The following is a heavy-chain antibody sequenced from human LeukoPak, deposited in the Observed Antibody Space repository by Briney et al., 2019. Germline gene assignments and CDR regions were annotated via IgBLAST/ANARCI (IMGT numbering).Heavy chain of an antibody. Sequence: KPSETLSLTCTVSGGSISDYYWNWIRQPPGKGLEWIGYIYYSGSTKYNPSLKSRVTMSVDTSRNQFSLKLTSVAAADTAVYYCAKDRCSSTSCYTSDFDYWDQGTLVTASS. CDR3: AKDRCSSTSCYTSDFDY. CDR1: GGSISDYY. J-gene: IGHJ4*02. V-gene: IGHV4-59*12. CDR2: IYYSGST. D-gene: IGHD2-2*02.